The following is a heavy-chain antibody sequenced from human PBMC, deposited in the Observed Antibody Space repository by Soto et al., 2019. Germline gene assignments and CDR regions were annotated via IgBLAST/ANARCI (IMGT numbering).Heavy chain of an antibody. J-gene: IGHJ4*02. V-gene: IGHV1-18*04. D-gene: IGHD1-1*01. Sequence: QVQLVQSGAEVKKPGASVKVSCEASGYIFTSYGITWVRQAPGQGLEWMGWISGYTGNTNYAQNLQGRVTMTKDTSMRTAYMELRSLRSDDTAVYYCARVNDRFDYWGQGTLVTVSS. CDR3: ARVNDRFDY. CDR2: ISGYTGNT. CDR1: GYIFTSYG.